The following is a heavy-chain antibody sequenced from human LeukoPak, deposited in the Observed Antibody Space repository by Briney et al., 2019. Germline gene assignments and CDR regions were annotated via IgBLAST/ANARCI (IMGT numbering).Heavy chain of an antibody. CDR3: ARASSLAYCGGDCSGAFDI. V-gene: IGHV3-66*01. CDR1: GFTVSSNY. D-gene: IGHD2-21*02. Sequence: PGGALRLSCAASGFTVSSNYMSWVRQAPGKGLEWVSVIYSGGSTYYAGSVKGRFTISRENAKNSLYLQMNSLRAGDTAVYYCARASSLAYCGGDCSGAFDIWGQGTMVTVSS. CDR2: IYSGGST. J-gene: IGHJ3*02.